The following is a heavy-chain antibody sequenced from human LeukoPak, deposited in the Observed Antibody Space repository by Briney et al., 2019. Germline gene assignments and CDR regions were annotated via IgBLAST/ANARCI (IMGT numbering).Heavy chain of an antibody. CDR2: IYSGSTT. D-gene: IGHD6-13*01. Sequence: GGSLRLSCAASGFTVSNNYMNWLPQAPGKGLEWVSLIYSGSTTYYADSVKGRFTISRDHSKNTLYPQIDSLRAEDTGVYDCARDPSAVALNTYGWGQGTLVTVSS. CDR1: GFTVSNNY. J-gene: IGHJ4*02. CDR3: ARDPSAVALNTYG. V-gene: IGHV3-66*01.